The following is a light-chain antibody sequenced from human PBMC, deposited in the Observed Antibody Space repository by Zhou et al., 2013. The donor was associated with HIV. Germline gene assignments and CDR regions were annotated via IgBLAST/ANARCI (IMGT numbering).Light chain of an antibody. V-gene: IGKV1-5*03. J-gene: IGKJ1*01. CDR2: KAS. CDR1: ENIDSW. CDR3: QQCNGYSPT. Sequence: DIQMTQSPSSLSASAGDRVTITCRASENIDSWLAWYQQKPGKAPKLLIYKASNLESGVPSRFSGSGSETEFTLTISSLQPDDFATYYCQQCNGYSPTFGQGTKVEI.